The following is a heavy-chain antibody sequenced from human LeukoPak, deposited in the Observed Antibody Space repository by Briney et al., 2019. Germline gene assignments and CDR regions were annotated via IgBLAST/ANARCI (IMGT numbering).Heavy chain of an antibody. CDR3: ARNSGYDLAQNDY. D-gene: IGHD5-12*01. CDR2: ISYDGFDK. J-gene: IGHJ4*02. CDR1: RFTFSNYA. V-gene: IGHV3-30*04. Sequence: GRSLRLSCAASRFTFSNYAMHWVRQAPGKGLEWVAVISYDGFDKYYADSVKGRFTISRDNSKNTLYLQMNSLRAEDTAVYYCARNSGYDLAQNDYWGQGTLVTVSS.